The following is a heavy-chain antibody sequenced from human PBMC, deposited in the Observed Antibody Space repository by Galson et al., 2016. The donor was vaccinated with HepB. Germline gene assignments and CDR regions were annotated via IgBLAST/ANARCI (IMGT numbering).Heavy chain of an antibody. D-gene: IGHD2-2*01. CDR2: ISYDGNKK. CDR1: GFIFNISA. J-gene: IGHJ6*02. V-gene: IGHV3-30*04. Sequence: SLRLSCAASGFIFNISAIHWVRQAPGKGLEWVSVISYDGNKKYYSDSVKGRFTISRDDSNNTAYLQMIDLRPEDTAIYYCARDLVPAAHQYFFGMDVWGQGTTVTVSS. CDR3: ARDLVPAAHQYFFGMDV.